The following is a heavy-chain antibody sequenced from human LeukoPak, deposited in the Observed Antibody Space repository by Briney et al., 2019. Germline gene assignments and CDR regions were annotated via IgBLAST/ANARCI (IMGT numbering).Heavy chain of an antibody. CDR3: AKQLGYCSDGSCYFPY. V-gene: IGHV3-7*03. D-gene: IGHD2-15*01. CDR2: LRRDGNEI. J-gene: IGHJ4*02. Sequence: GGALRLSLSASGFTFYTLWMNLVRQAPGEGLEWVANLRRDGNEIYYLDSVRGRFTISRDNSKSTLCLQMNSLRAEDAAVYYCAKQLGYCSDGSCYFPYWGQGTLVTVSS. CDR1: GFTFYTLW.